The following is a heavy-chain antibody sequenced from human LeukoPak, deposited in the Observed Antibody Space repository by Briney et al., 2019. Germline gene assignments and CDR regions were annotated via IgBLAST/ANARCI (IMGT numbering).Heavy chain of an antibody. D-gene: IGHD3-10*01. CDR3: ARVRGSGYYGMDV. V-gene: IGHV3-53*05. CDR2: IYSGGST. CDR1: GFTVSSNY. Sequence: GGSLRLSCAASGFTVSSNYMSWVRQAPGKGLEWVSVIYSGGSTYYADSVKGRFTISRDNSKNTLYLRMNSLRAEDTAVYYCARVRGSGYYGMDVWGQGTTVTVSS. J-gene: IGHJ6*02.